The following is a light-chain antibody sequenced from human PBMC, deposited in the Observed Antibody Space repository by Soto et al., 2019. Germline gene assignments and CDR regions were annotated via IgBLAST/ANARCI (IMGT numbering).Light chain of an antibody. J-gene: IGKJ1*01. CDR1: QDVSHF. V-gene: IGKV1-33*01. CDR2: DAS. CDR3: QQYDRLPWT. Sequence: DIQMTQSPSSLSASIGDRVTITCQASQDVSHFLTWFQQRPGKAPKLLIYDASTLERGVPSRFSGRGSGSRFTFTIPSLQPEDIATYYGQQYDRLPWTFGQGTKVEMK.